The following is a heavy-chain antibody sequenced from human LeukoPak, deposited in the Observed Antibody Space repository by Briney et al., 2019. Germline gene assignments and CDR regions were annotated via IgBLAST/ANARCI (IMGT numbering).Heavy chain of an antibody. CDR3: ARLRDHYDFWSGDAFDI. CDR1: GYTFTSYG. J-gene: IGHJ3*02. CDR2: ISVYNGNT. V-gene: IGHV1-18*01. D-gene: IGHD3-3*01. Sequence: ASVKVSCKASGYTFTSYGISWVRQAPGQGLEWMAWISVYNGNTKYAQKVQGRVTMTTDTSTSTVYTELRSLRSDDTAVYYCARLRDHYDFWSGDAFDIWGQGTMVTVSS.